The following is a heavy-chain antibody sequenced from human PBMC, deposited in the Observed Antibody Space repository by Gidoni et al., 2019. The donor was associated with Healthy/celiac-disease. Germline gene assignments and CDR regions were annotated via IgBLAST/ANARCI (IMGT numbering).Heavy chain of an antibody. CDR1: GFTFRTYS. CDR2: ISSTSSTI. V-gene: IGHV3-48*04. CDR3: TRDRRNWLDP. J-gene: IGHJ5*02. Sequence: EVQLVESGGGFVQPGGSLRLSCAASGFTFRTYSMNWVRQAPGKGLEWVSYISSTSSTIDYADSVRGRFTIYRDNAKNSLDLQMNSLRAEDTAVYYCTRDRRNWLDPWGQGTLVTVSS.